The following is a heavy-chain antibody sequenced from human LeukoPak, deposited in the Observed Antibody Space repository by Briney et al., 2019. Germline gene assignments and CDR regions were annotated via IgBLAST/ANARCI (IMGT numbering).Heavy chain of an antibody. J-gene: IGHJ5*02. CDR3: ASGGSYYPRRGWFDP. V-gene: IGHV4-34*01. CDR2: INHSGST. Sequence: SETLSLTCAVYGGSFSGYYWSWIRQPPGKGLEWIGEINHSGSTNYNPSLKSRVTISVDTSKKQFSLKLSSVTAADTAVYYCASGGSYYPRRGWFDPWGQGTLVTVSS. CDR1: GGSFSGYY. D-gene: IGHD1-26*01.